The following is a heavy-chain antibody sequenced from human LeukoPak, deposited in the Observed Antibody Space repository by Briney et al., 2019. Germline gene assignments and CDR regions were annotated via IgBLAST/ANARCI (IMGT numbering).Heavy chain of an antibody. CDR3: ARDPLSVATISSN. D-gene: IGHD5-12*01. CDR2: IYYSGST. CDR1: GGSISSYY. J-gene: IGHJ4*02. V-gene: IGHV4-59*12. Sequence: SETLSLTCTVSGGSISSYYWSWIRQPPGKGLEWIGYIYYSGSTNYNPSLKSRVTISVDTSKNQFSLKLSSVTAADTAVYYCARDPLSVATISSNWGQGTLVTVSS.